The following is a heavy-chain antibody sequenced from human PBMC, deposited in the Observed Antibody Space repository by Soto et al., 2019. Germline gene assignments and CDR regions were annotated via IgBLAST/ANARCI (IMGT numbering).Heavy chain of an antibody. J-gene: IGHJ4*02. CDR1: GGSFSGYY. Sequence: SETLSLTCAVYGGSFSGYYWSWIRQPPGKGLEWIGEINHSGSTNYNPSLKSRVTISVDTSKNQFSLKLSSVTAADTAVYYCARGLSLYGSGSYDYFDYWGQGTLVTSPQ. CDR2: INHSGST. D-gene: IGHD3-10*01. CDR3: ARGLSLYGSGSYDYFDY. V-gene: IGHV4-34*01.